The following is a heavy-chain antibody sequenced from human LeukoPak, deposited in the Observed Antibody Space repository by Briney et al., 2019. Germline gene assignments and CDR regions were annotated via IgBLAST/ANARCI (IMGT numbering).Heavy chain of an antibody. D-gene: IGHD4-17*01. CDR3: ARHGDFCFDN. J-gene: IGHJ4*02. Sequence: GGSLRLSCVVSGFTFSHYWINWVRQAPGKGLEYVAYINPDGSEKNCVDSVKGRFGISRDNAQNTLFLQMNSLRAEDTALYYCARHGDFCFDNWGQGTPVTVS. CDR1: GFTFSHYW. V-gene: IGHV3-7*03. CDR2: INPDGSEK.